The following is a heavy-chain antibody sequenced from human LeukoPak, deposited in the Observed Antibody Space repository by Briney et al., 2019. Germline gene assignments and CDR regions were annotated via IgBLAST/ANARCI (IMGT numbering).Heavy chain of an antibody. J-gene: IGHJ4*02. D-gene: IGHD1-26*01. CDR2: VYYSGST. CDR3: ARTGVELLTFDY. CDR1: GGSISTYY. V-gene: IGHV4-59*01. Sequence: SETLSLTCTVSGGSISTYYWSWIRQPPGKGLHWIGYVYYSGSTNYNPSLKSRVTISVDTSKNQFSLKLSSVTAADTAVYYCARTGVELLTFDYWGQGTLVTVSS.